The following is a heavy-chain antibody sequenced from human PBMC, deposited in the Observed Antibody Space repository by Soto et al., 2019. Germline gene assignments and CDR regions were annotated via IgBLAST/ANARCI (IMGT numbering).Heavy chain of an antibody. Sequence: GESLKISCKVSEYSFNNHWIAWVRQMSGKGPEWMGIIYPGDSDTRYSPSFRGRVTLSVDKSISTAYLHWTSLKASDTAVYFCARAYYDYTGTYSFFDPWGQGTQVTVSS. CDR1: EYSFNNHW. J-gene: IGHJ5*02. CDR2: IYPGDSDT. CDR3: ARAYYDYTGTYSFFDP. D-gene: IGHD5-12*01. V-gene: IGHV5-51*01.